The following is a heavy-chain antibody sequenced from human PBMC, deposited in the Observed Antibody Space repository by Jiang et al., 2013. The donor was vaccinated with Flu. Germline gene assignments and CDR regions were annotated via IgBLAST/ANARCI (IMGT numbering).Heavy chain of an antibody. CDR1: GFSLSTTGVG. V-gene: IGHV2-5*02. D-gene: IGHD3-22*01. CDR2: IYWDDDK. Sequence: KPTQTLTLTCSFSGFSLSTTGVGVGWIRQPPGKALEWLALIYWDDDKRYSPSLKSRVTINRGTSIDQVVLTMTNMDPVDTATYYCAHRPPSLTVVGKRSVRFDPWGQGTLVTVSS. J-gene: IGHJ5*02. CDR3: AHRPPSLTVVGKRSVRFDP.